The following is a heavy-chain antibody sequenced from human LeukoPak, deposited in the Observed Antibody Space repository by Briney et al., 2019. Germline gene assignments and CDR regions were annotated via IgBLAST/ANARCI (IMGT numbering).Heavy chain of an antibody. CDR1: GFTFSSYS. CDR2: ISSSSSYI. D-gene: IGHD2-2*01. J-gene: IGHJ4*02. V-gene: IGHV3-21*04. Sequence: SGGSLRLSCAASGFTFSSYSMIWVRQAPGKGLEWVSSISSSSSYIYYADSVKGRFTISRDNAKNSLYLQMNSLRAEDTAVYYCARMSSPAALDYWGQGTLVTVSS. CDR3: ARMSSPAALDY.